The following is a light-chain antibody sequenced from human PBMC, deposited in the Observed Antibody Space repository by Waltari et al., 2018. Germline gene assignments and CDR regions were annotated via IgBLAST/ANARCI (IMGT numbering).Light chain of an antibody. CDR3: MQTLQSRT. V-gene: IGKV2-28*01. Sequence: DIVMTQSPLSLPVTPGEQASISCRSSQSLLHSNGYTSLSWYLQKAGQSPPLLIYLVSNRASGVPDRFSGSGAGTDFTLKISRVEADDVGVYYCMQTLQSRTLGQGTKVEI. J-gene: IGKJ1*01. CDR2: LVS. CDR1: QSLLHSNGYTS.